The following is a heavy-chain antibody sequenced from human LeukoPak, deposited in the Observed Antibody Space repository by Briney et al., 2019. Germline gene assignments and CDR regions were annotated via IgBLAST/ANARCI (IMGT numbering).Heavy chain of an antibody. Sequence: ASETLSLTCAVYGGSFSGYYWSWIRQPPGKGLEWIGEINHSGSTNYNPSLKSRVTISVDTSKNQFSLKLSSVTAADTAVYYCARFLRRDILTGSTNWFDPWGQGTLVTVSS. J-gene: IGHJ5*02. CDR2: INHSGST. CDR3: ARFLRRDILTGSTNWFDP. V-gene: IGHV4-34*01. CDR1: GGSFSGYY. D-gene: IGHD3-9*01.